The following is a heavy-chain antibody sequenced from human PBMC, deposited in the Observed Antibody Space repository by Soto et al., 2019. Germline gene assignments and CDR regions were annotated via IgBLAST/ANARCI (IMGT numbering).Heavy chain of an antibody. Sequence: PSETLSLTCAVYGGSFSGYYWSWIRQPPGKGLEWIGEINHSGSTNYNPSLKSRVTISVDTSKNQFSLKLSSVTAADTAVYYCARGGELELPVYYYYGMDVWGQGTTVTVSS. CDR1: GGSFSGYY. CDR3: ARGGELELPVYYYYGMDV. CDR2: INHSGST. V-gene: IGHV4-34*01. J-gene: IGHJ6*02. D-gene: IGHD1-7*01.